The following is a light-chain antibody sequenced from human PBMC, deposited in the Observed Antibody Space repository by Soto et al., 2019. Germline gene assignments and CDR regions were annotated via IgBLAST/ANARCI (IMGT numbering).Light chain of an antibody. CDR3: QQYNKWPQT. CDR1: QSVAND. Sequence: EIVMTQSPATLSVSPGERATLSCRASQSVANDLAWYQHKPGQASRLLTHGASTRATGIPARFSGVGSGTEFTLTISSLQSEDFAVYYCQQYNKWPQTFGQGTRLEI. CDR2: GAS. J-gene: IGKJ5*01. V-gene: IGKV3-15*01.